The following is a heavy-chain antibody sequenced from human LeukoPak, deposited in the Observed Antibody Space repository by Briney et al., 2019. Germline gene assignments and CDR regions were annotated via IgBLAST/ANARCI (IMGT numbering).Heavy chain of an antibody. CDR2: INHSGST. Sequence: SETLSLTCAVYGGSFSGYYWSWIRQPPGKGLEWIGEINHSGSTNYNPSLKSRVTISVDTSKNQFSLKLSSVTAADTAVYYCARDADYWGQGTLVTVSS. J-gene: IGHJ4*02. CDR1: GGSFSGYY. V-gene: IGHV4-34*01. CDR3: ARDADY.